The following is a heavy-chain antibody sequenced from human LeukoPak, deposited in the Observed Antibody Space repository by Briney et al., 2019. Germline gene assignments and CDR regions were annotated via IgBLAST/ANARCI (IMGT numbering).Heavy chain of an antibody. CDR2: ITWDGGNI. D-gene: IGHD3-3*01. CDR1: GFTFGDYT. J-gene: IGHJ4*02. CDR3: AKGYTFHGVAHDSGYFDY. V-gene: IGHV3-9*03. Sequence: KTGGSLRLSCVTSGFTFGDYTMHWVWQVPGKGLEWLSGITWDGGNIAYADSVKGRLTISRDNAKSSLYLQMNSLRNEDMAFYFCAKGYTFHGVAHDSGYFDYWGQGTLVTVSS.